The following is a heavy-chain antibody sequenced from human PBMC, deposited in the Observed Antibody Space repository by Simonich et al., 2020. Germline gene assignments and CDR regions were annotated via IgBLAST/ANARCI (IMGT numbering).Heavy chain of an antibody. CDR1: GFTFSSYG. D-gene: IGHD2-8*01. CDR2: LWYDVSIK. CDR3: ARDRCTNGVCLDV. Sequence: QVQLVESGGGVVQPGRSLRLSCAASGFTFSSYGMHWVRQAPGKGLEWVAVLWYDVSIKYYADSVKGRFTISRDNSKNTLYLQRNSLRAEDTAVYYCARDRCTNGVCLDVWGKGTTVTVSS. V-gene: IGHV3-33*01. J-gene: IGHJ6*04.